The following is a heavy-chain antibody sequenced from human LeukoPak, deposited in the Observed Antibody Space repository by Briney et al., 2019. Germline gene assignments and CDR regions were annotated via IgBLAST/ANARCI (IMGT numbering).Heavy chain of an antibody. CDR2: INHSGDI. D-gene: IGHD1-26*01. CDR3: ARDGVGAIPLGY. Sequence: SQTLSLTCGVYGESFSGFYWSWIRQTPGKGLQWIGEINHSGDINYNPSLESRVTISVDTSKRQFSLRLSSVTAADTAVYYCARDGVGAIPLGYWGQGTLVTVSS. J-gene: IGHJ4*02. V-gene: IGHV4-34*01. CDR1: GESFSGFY.